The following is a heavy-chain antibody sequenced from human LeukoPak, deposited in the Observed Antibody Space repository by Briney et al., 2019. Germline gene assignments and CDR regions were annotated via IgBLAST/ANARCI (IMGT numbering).Heavy chain of an antibody. Sequence: ASVKVSCKASGYRFSRYGISWVRQAPGQGPEWLGWVSVFNGDTKYAEKFQGRVTVTTEISTDTAYMELSGPRSDDTGVYYCARGHGYYYYMDVWGKGTTVTVSS. CDR2: VSVFNGDT. V-gene: IGHV1-18*01. J-gene: IGHJ6*03. CDR1: GYRFSRYG. CDR3: ARGHGYYYYMDV.